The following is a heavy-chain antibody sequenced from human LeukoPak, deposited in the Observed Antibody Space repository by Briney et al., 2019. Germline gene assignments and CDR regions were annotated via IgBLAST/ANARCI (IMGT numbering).Heavy chain of an antibody. CDR2: INPNSGGT. CDR3: ARYYIEGRCFDY. CDR1: GYTFTSYG. J-gene: IGHJ4*02. V-gene: IGHV1-2*02. D-gene: IGHD3-10*01. Sequence: GASVKVSCKASGYTFTSYGISWVRQAPGQGLEWMGWINPNSGGTNYAQKFQGRVTMTRDTSIRTAYMELGRLRSDDTAMYYCARYYIEGRCFDYWGQGTLVTVSS.